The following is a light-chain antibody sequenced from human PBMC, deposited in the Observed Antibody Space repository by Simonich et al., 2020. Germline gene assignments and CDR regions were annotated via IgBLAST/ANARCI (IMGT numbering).Light chain of an antibody. CDR3: QQYYSYSWT. CDR2: AAS. J-gene: IGKJ1*01. Sequence: AIRMTQSPSSLSASTGDRVTITCRGSQGISSYLAWYQQKPGKAPELLIYAASTLQSGVPSRFSGSGSGTDFTLTISCLQSEDFATYYCQQYYSYSWTFGQGTKVEIK. V-gene: IGKV1-8*01. CDR1: QGISSY.